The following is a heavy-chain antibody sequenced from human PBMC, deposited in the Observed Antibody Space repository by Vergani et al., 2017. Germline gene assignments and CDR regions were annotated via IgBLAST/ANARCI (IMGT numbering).Heavy chain of an antibody. J-gene: IGHJ4*02. CDR2: IKQDGSEK. Sequence: EVQLVESGGGLVQPGGSLRLSCAASGFTFSSYWMSWVRQAPGKGLEGVANIKQDGSEKYYVDSVKGRFTISRDNAKNSLYLQMNSLGADDTAVYYCARLPGVTTPFDYWGQGTLVTVSS. CDR1: GFTFSSYW. V-gene: IGHV3-7*01. D-gene: IGHD4-17*01. CDR3: ARLPGVTTPFDY.